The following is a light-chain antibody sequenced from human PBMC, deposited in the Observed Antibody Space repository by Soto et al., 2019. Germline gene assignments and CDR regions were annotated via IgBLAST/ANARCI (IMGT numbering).Light chain of an antibody. CDR1: QYVSSS. Sequence: VMTQSPATLSVSPGERATLSCRASQYVSSSVAWYQQKPGQAPRLLIYGASTRATGIPARFSGSGSGTDFTLTISSLHSEDFAVYYCQQYNNWPPTFGQGTKVDIK. V-gene: IGKV3-15*01. J-gene: IGKJ1*01. CDR2: GAS. CDR3: QQYNNWPPT.